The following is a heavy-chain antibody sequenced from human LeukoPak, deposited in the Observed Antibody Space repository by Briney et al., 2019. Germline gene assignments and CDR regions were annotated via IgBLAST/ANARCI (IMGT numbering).Heavy chain of an antibody. D-gene: IGHD5-18*01. V-gene: IGHV3-7*01. CDR2: INYDGSVK. CDR1: SFILTSYW. J-gene: IGHJ4*02. CDR3: GTSLDAAINT. Sequence: GGSLRLSCEAYSFILTSYWMTWVRQAPGKGLEWLANINYDGSVKFYAASVKGRFTISRDNARNSLYLQMSSLRGEDTAVYYFGTSLDAAINTGGQGILVTVSS.